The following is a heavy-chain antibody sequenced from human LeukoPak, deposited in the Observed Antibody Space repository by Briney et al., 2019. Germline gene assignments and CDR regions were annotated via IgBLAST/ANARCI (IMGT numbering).Heavy chain of an antibody. CDR2: IWYDGSNK. CDR1: GITFRSYG. D-gene: IGHD4-23*01. Sequence: PGRSLRLSCAASGITFRSYGMHWVRQAPGKGLEWVAFIWYDGSNKYYADSVKGRFTISRDNSRNTLFLQMNSLRAEDTAVYYCARGRGADYGGNSGYFDYWGQGTLVTVSS. V-gene: IGHV3-33*01. J-gene: IGHJ4*02. CDR3: ARGRGADYGGNSGYFDY.